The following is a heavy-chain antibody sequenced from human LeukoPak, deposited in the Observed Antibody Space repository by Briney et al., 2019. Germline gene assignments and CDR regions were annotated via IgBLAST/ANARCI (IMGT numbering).Heavy chain of an antibody. CDR1: GGSISSYY. Sequence: SETLSLTCTVSGGSISSYYWSWIRQPPGKGLEWIGYIYYSGSTNYDPSLKSRVTISVDTSKNQFSLKLSSVTAADTAVYYCASSSGSPARGGFDPWGQGTLVTVSS. J-gene: IGHJ5*02. CDR2: IYYSGST. V-gene: IGHV4-59*01. CDR3: ASSSGSPARGGFDP. D-gene: IGHD1-26*01.